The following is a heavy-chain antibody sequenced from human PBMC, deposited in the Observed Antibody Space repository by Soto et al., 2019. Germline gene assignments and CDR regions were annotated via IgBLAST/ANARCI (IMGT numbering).Heavy chain of an antibody. CDR2: INHSGST. J-gene: IGHJ6*02. CDR1: GVSFSGYY. V-gene: IGHV4-34*01. CDR3: ARGGIAAAGTEVYYYGMDV. D-gene: IGHD6-13*01. Sequence: SETLSLTCAVYGVSFSGYYWSWIRQPPGKGLEWIGEINHSGSTNYNPSLKSRVTISVDTSKNQFSLKLSSVTAADTAVYYCARGGIAAAGTEVYYYGMDVWGQGTTVTVSS.